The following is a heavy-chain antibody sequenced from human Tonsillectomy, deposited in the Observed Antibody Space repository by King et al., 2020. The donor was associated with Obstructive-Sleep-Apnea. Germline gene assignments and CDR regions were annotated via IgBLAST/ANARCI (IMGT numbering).Heavy chain of an antibody. V-gene: IGHV4-59*01. J-gene: IGHJ4*02. CDR2: IYYSGST. D-gene: IGHD6-6*01. CDR1: GGSISSYY. Sequence: VQLQESGPGLVKPSETLSLTCTVSGGSISSYYWSWIRQPPGKGLEWIGYIYYSGSTNYNPSLKSRVTISVDTSKNQFSLKLSSVTAAETAVYYCASQYSSSWGPFDYWGQGTLVTVSS. CDR3: ASQYSSSWGPFDY.